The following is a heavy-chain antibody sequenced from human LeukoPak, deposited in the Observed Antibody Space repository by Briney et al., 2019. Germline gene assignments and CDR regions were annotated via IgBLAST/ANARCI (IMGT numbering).Heavy chain of an antibody. CDR2: ISSGGTTI. V-gene: IGHV3-48*04. CDR1: GFTFSVYG. Sequence: GGSLRLSCAVSGFTFSVYGMIWVRQAPGKGLEWLSHISSGGTTIYYADSEKGRFTVSRVNVENSVFLQMNSLRVDDTAVYYCVRDVEVPAAAPDYYYFYYMDVWGTGTTVTVSS. CDR3: VRDVEVPAAAPDYYYFYYMDV. J-gene: IGHJ6*03. D-gene: IGHD2-2*01.